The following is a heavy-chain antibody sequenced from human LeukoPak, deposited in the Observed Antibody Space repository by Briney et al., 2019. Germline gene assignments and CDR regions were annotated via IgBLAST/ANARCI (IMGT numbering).Heavy chain of an antibody. V-gene: IGHV4-34*01. Sequence: SETLSLTCAVYGGSFSGYYWGWIRQPPGKGLEWIGEINHSGSTNYNPSLKSRVTISVDTSKNQFSLKLSSVTAADTAVYYCARAPLTQFFLPGIAAAGRTGGFDYWGQGTLVTVSS. D-gene: IGHD6-13*01. CDR2: INHSGST. J-gene: IGHJ4*02. CDR3: ARAPLTQFFLPGIAAAGRTGGFDY. CDR1: GGSFSGYY.